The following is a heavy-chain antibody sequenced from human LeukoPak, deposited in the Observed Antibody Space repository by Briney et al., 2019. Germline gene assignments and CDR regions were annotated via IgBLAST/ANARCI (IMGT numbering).Heavy chain of an antibody. CDR2: ISSDATTI. CDR3: ARRPGYCSSTSCYEIDY. Sequence: GGSLRLSCAASGFTFSDYYMTWIRQAPGKGLEWVSYISSDATTIYYADSVKGRFTISRDNAKNSLYLQMNSLRAKDTAVYYCARRPGYCSSTSCYEIDYWGQGTLVTVSS. J-gene: IGHJ4*02. CDR1: GFTFSDYY. V-gene: IGHV3-11*04. D-gene: IGHD2-2*03.